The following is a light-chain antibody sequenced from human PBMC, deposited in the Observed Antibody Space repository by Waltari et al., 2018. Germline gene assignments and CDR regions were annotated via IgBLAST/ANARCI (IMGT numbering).Light chain of an antibody. Sequence: AIRITQSPSSLSASTGDRVTITCRASQGTSSYLVWYQQKPGKVPKLLIYAASTLQSGVPSRCSGSGSGTDFILTISCLQPEDFATYYCQQYYNYPPITFGQGTRLEIK. V-gene: IGKV1-8*01. J-gene: IGKJ5*01. CDR3: QQYYNYPPIT. CDR2: AAS. CDR1: QGTSSY.